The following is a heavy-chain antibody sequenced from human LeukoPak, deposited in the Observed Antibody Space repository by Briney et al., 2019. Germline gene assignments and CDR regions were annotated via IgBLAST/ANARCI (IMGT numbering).Heavy chain of an antibody. D-gene: IGHD4-23*01. Sequence: SETLSLTCTVSGGSINSTSNYCGWIRQPPGTGLEWIGSIYYSGSTSYNPSLKSRVTISVDTSKNQFSLKLSSVTAADTAVYFCAGDYGGYYFDYWGQGTLVTVSS. CDR2: IYYSGST. J-gene: IGHJ4*02. V-gene: IGHV4-39*07. CDR3: AGDYGGYYFDY. CDR1: GGSINSTSNY.